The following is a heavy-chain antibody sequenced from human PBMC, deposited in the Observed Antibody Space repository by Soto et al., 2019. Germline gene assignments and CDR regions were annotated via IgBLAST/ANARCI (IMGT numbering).Heavy chain of an antibody. J-gene: IGHJ5*02. D-gene: IGHD6-13*01. Sequence: PSETLSLTCAVYGVSFSGYYWSWIRQPPGKGLEWIGEINHSGSTNYNPSLKSRVTISVDTSKNQFSLKLSSVTAADTAVYYCGIAAAGGWFDPWGQGTLVTVSS. CDR3: GIAAAGGWFDP. CDR2: INHSGST. V-gene: IGHV4-34*01. CDR1: GVSFSGYY.